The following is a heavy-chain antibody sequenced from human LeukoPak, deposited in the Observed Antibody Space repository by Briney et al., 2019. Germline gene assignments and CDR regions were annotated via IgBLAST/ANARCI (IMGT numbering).Heavy chain of an antibody. V-gene: IGHV4-39*01. J-gene: IGHJ5*02. Sequence: SETLSLTCTVSGGSISSSSYYWGWIRQLPGKGLEWIGSIYYSGSTYYNPSLKSRVTISVDTSKNQFSLKLSSVTAADTAVYYCARGTYDYGGNWFDPWGQGTLVTVSS. CDR3: ARGTYDYGGNWFDP. CDR1: GGSISSSSYY. D-gene: IGHD4-23*01. CDR2: IYYSGST.